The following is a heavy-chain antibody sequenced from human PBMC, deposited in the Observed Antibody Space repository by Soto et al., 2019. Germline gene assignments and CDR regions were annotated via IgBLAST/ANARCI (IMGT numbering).Heavy chain of an antibody. Sequence: ASVKVSCKASGGTFSSYTISWVRQAPGQGLEWMGRIIPILGIANYAQKFQGRVTITADKSTSTAYMELSSLRSEDTAVYYCARSVPTDYYDSSGSFFDYWGQGTLVTVSS. V-gene: IGHV1-69*02. CDR1: GGTFSSYT. J-gene: IGHJ4*02. D-gene: IGHD3-22*01. CDR3: ARSVPTDYYDSSGSFFDY. CDR2: IIPILGIA.